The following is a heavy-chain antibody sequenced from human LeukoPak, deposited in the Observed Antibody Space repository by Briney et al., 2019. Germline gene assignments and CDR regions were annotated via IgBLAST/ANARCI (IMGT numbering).Heavy chain of an antibody. CDR3: ARAPLYYYYYYMDV. CDR1: GYTFTSYY. CDR2: INPSGGST. Sequence: ASVKVSCKASGYTFTSYYMHWVRQAPGQGLEWMGIINPSGGSTSYTQKFQGRITMTRNTSISTAYMELSSLRSEDTAVYYCARAPLYYYYYYMDVWGKGTTVTVSS. V-gene: IGHV1-46*01. J-gene: IGHJ6*03.